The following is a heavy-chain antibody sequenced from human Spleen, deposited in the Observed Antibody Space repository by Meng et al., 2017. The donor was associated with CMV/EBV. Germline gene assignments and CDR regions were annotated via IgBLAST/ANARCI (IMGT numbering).Heavy chain of an antibody. CDR1: GYNFTRYY. CDR3: ARGSERETYLDDY. D-gene: IGHD1-1*01. CDR2: INPSGGDT. J-gene: IGHJ4*02. Sequence: ASVKVSCKASGYNFTRYYIHWVRQAPGQGLEWMGWINPSGGDTNYAQKFQGRVTMTRDTSISTAYMELHRLRLDDTALYYCARGSERETYLDDYWGQGTLVTVSS. V-gene: IGHV1-2*02.